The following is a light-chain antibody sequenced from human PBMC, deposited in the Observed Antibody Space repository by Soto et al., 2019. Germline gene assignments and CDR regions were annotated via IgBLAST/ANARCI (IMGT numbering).Light chain of an antibody. Sequence: AIQLTQSPSSLSASVGDRVTITCRTSQGIRNDLAWFQQKPGKAPKLLIYTASSLQSGVPSRFSGSGSDTDFTLTISILQPEDFATYYCLQNYNFPRTFGQGTKVEI. CDR1: QGIRND. J-gene: IGKJ1*01. CDR3: LQNYNFPRT. V-gene: IGKV1-6*01. CDR2: TAS.